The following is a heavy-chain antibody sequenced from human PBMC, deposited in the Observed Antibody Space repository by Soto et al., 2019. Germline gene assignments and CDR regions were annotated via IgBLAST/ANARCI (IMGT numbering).Heavy chain of an antibody. CDR3: AKAARVYDFWSGYYAYYYYGMDV. Sequence: PGGSLRLSCAASGFTFSSYAMSWVRQAPGKGLEWVSAISGSGGSTYYADSVKGRFTICRDNSKNTLYLQMNSLRAEDTAVYYCAKAARVYDFWSGYYAYYYYGMDVWGQGTTVTVSS. J-gene: IGHJ6*02. CDR1: GFTFSSYA. CDR2: ISGSGGST. D-gene: IGHD3-3*01. V-gene: IGHV3-23*01.